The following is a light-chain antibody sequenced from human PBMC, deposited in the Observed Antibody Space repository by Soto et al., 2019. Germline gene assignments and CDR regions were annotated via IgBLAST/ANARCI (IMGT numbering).Light chain of an antibody. CDR1: QSVSGY. CDR2: RIF. V-gene: IGKV3-15*01. Sequence: EIVMTQSPGTVSVFPGETVTLSCRASQSVSGYLDWFHQKPGQAPRLVLLRIFTRAIGVPARFSGSGTETEFTLTISGLQCEDSGVYYCLQHYSWPWTFGQGTKVDIK. CDR3: LQHYSWPWT. J-gene: IGKJ1*01.